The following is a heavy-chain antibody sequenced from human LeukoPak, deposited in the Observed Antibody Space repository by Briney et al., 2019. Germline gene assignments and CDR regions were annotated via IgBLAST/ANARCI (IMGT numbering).Heavy chain of an antibody. CDR1: GFTFSNYR. V-gene: IGHV3-21*01. D-gene: IGHD4-23*01. CDR3: ARNGGNSDFDY. CDR2: ISSSSSFM. J-gene: IGHJ4*02. Sequence: GGSLRLSCVASGFTFSNYRMNWVRQAPGKGLEWVSSISSSSSFMYSADSVKGRFTISRDNAKNSLYLQMNSLRAEDTAVYYCARNGGNSDFDYWGQGTLVTVSS.